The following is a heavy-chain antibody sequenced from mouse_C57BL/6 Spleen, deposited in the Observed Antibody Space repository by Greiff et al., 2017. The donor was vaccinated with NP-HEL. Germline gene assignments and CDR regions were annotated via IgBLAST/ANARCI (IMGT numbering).Heavy chain of an antibody. CDR3: ARDYGNYVWFAY. CDR2: IHPNSGST. CDR1: GYTFTSYW. D-gene: IGHD2-1*01. J-gene: IGHJ3*01. Sequence: QVQLQQPGAELVKPGASVKLSCKASGYTFTSYWMHWVKQRPGQGLEWIGMIHPNSGSTNYNEKFKSKATLTVDKSSSTAYMQLSSLTSEDSAVYYCARDYGNYVWFAYWGQGTLVTVSA. V-gene: IGHV1-64*01.